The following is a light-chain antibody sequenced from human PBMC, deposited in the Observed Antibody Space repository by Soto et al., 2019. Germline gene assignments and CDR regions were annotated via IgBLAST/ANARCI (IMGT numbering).Light chain of an antibody. CDR2: AAS. J-gene: IGKJ2*01. CDR1: QSISSY. V-gene: IGKV1-39*01. Sequence: DIQMTQSPSSLSASVGDRVSITCRASQSISSYLNWYQQKPGKAPKLLTHAASSLQSGISSRFSGSGSGTDFTLTIGSLQPEDFATYYCQQSYTIPYTFGQGTKVEIK. CDR3: QQSYTIPYT.